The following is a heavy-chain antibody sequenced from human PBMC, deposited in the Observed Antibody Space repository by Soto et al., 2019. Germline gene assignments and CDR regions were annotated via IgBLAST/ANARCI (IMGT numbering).Heavy chain of an antibody. J-gene: IGHJ6*02. Sequence: GGSLRLSCAASGFTFSSYGMHWVRQAPGKGLEWVAVISYDGSNKYYADSVKGRFTISRDNSKNTLYLQMNSLRAEDTAVYYCAKSLPSYYDFWSGYYGHLFYGMDVWGQGTTVTVSS. D-gene: IGHD3-3*01. CDR2: ISYDGSNK. CDR1: GFTFSSYG. V-gene: IGHV3-30*18. CDR3: AKSLPSYYDFWSGYYGHLFYGMDV.